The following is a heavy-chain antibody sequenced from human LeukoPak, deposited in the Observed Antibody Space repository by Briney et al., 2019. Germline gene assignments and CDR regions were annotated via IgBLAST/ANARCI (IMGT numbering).Heavy chain of an antibody. CDR2: ISSSSNYI. J-gene: IGHJ4*02. D-gene: IGHD3-3*01. Sequence: GGSLRLSCAASEFTISSYNMNWVRQSPGKGLEWVSSISSSSNYIYYADSVKGRFTISRDNAKNSLYLQMNSLRAEDTAVYYCAREPFWSGYYSNLHFDYWGQGTLVTVSS. CDR1: EFTISSYN. V-gene: IGHV3-21*01. CDR3: AREPFWSGYYSNLHFDY.